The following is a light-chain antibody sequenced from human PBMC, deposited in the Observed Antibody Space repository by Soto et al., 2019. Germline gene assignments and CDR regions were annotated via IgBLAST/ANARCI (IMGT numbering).Light chain of an antibody. CDR3: SSYTSTTAYI. V-gene: IGLV2-14*03. CDR2: HVS. Sequence: QSALTQPASVSGSPGQSITISCTGTSSDVGGYNYVSWYQQHPGDAPKLMIYHVSNRPSGVSNRFSGSKSGNTASLTISGLQAEDEADHYCSSYTSTTAYIFGTGTKLTVL. J-gene: IGLJ1*01. CDR1: SSDVGGYNY.